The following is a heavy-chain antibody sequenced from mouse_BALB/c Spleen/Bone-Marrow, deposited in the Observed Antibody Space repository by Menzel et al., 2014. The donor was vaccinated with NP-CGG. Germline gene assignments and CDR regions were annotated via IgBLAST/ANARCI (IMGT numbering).Heavy chain of an antibody. D-gene: IGHD2-2*01. J-gene: IGHJ4*01. V-gene: IGHV5-12-1*01. CDR2: ISSGGINT. CDR1: GFAFSGYD. CDR3: ARQRGYAYAMDY. Sequence: EVKVVESGGGLVKPGGSLKLSCAASGFAFSGYDMSWVRQTPEKRLEWVAYISSGGINTYYPDSVKGRFTISRDNAKNTLYLQMNSRKSEDTAMYYCARQRGYAYAMDYWGQGTSVTVSS.